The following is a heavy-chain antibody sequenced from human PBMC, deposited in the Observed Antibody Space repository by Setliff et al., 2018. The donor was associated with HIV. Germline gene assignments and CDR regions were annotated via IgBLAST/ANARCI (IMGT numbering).Heavy chain of an antibody. Sequence: SETLSLTCTVSGDSISSGGYYWIWIRQPAGQGLEWIGRIYTSGNTNYNPTTNYNPSLKSRITISLETSRNQFSLRVTSVTATDTAVYYCTRHPPGGGSGSFDIWSQGTMVTVSS. CDR2: IYTSGNT. CDR1: GDSISSGGYY. D-gene: IGHD2-15*01. J-gene: IGHJ3*02. CDR3: TRHPPGGGSGSFDI. V-gene: IGHV4-61*08.